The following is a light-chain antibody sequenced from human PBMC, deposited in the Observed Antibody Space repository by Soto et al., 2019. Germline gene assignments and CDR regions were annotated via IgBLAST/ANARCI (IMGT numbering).Light chain of an antibody. CDR2: GAS. Sequence: EIVMTQSPATLSVSPGERATLSCRASQSVRSNLAWYQQKPGQAPRLLIFGASSRAAGIPDRFSGSGSGTDFTLTISRLEPEDFAVYYCQQYAGSPPYTFGQGTKVDI. CDR3: QQYAGSPPYT. CDR1: QSVRSN. V-gene: IGKV3-20*01. J-gene: IGKJ2*01.